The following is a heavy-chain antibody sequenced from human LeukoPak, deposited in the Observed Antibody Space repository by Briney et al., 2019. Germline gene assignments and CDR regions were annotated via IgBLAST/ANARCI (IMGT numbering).Heavy chain of an antibody. J-gene: IGHJ3*02. CDR3: ARDLAYPGIAAWAGSNDAFDI. CDR1: GYTFTSYG. CDR2: ISAYNGNT. D-gene: IGHD6-13*01. Sequence: HGASVKVSCKASGYTFTSYGISWVRQAPGQGLEWMGWISAYNGNTNYAQKLQGRVTMTTDTSTSTAYMELRSLRSDDTAVYYCARDLAYPGIAAWAGSNDAFDIWGQGTMVTVSS. V-gene: IGHV1-18*01.